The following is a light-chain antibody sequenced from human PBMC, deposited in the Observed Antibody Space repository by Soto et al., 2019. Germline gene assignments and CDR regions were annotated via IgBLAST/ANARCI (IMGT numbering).Light chain of an antibody. J-gene: IGLJ1*01. Sequence: QSALTQPASVSGSPGQSINISCTGTSSDVGGYNYVSWHQHHPGKAPKLIIYDVSKRPSGVPNPFSGSKSGNTASLTVSGLQAEDEADYYCSSYAGSNNYVFGTGTKVTVL. CDR3: SSYAGSNNYV. V-gene: IGLV2-8*01. CDR2: DVS. CDR1: SSDVGGYNY.